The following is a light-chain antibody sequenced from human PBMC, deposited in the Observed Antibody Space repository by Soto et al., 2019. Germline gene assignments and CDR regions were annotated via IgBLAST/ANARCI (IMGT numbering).Light chain of an antibody. CDR3: QQYNNWPFT. CDR1: QSVSSN. Sequence: EIVMTQSPATLSVSPGERATLSCRASQSVSSNLAWYQQKPGQAPRLLIYDASTRATGIPARFSGSVSGTEFALTISSLQSEDFAVYYCQQYNNWPFTFGPGNKVDIK. V-gene: IGKV3-15*01. CDR2: DAS. J-gene: IGKJ3*01.